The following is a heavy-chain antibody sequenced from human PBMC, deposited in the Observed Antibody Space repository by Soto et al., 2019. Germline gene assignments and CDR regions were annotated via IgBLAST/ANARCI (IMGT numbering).Heavy chain of an antibody. J-gene: IGHJ3*02. CDR1: GFTFSSYA. CDR3: ARDSAYDSSGYYYIPGSFDI. CDR2: ISYDGSNK. V-gene: IGHV3-30-3*01. Sequence: QVQLVESGGGVVQPGRSLRLSCAASGFTFSSYAMHWVRQAPGKGLEWVAVISYDGSNKYYADSVKGRFTISRDNSKNTLYLQMNSLRAEDTAVYYCARDSAYDSSGYYYIPGSFDIWGQGTMVTVSS. D-gene: IGHD3-22*01.